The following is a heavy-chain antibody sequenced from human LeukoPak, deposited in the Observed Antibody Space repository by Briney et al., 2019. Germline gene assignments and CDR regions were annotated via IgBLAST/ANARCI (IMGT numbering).Heavy chain of an antibody. Sequence: GGSLRLSCAASGFTFSSYAMHWVRQAPGKGLEWVAVISYDGSSKYYADSVKGRFTISRDNSKNTLYLQMNSLRAEDTAVYYCARDGIVVVPAATPYYFDYWGQGTPVTVSS. CDR1: GFTFSSYA. V-gene: IGHV3-30-3*01. CDR2: ISYDGSSK. D-gene: IGHD2-2*01. CDR3: ARDGIVVVPAATPYYFDY. J-gene: IGHJ4*02.